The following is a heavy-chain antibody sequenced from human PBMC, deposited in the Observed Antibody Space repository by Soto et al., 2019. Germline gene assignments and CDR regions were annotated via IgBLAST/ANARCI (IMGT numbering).Heavy chain of an antibody. D-gene: IGHD2-2*01. V-gene: IGHV4-30-2*01. J-gene: IGHJ5*02. CDR3: ARVPDR. CDR1: GASISSGGYS. CDR2: IYHSGST. Sequence: SETVSLTCAVSGASISSGGYSWSWIRQPPGKGLEWIGYIYHSGSTYYNPSLKSRVTISVDRSKNQFSLKLSSVTAADTAVYYCARVPDRWGQGTLVTVS.